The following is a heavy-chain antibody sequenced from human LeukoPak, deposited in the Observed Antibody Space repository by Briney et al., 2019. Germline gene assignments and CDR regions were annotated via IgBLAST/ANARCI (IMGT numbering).Heavy chain of an antibody. CDR3: ARVSSGKYYDFWSGRRKNNWFAP. D-gene: IGHD3-3*01. V-gene: IGHV4-34*01. CDR2: INHSGST. J-gene: IGHJ5*02. CDR1: GGSFSGYY. Sequence: SETLSLTCAVYGGSFSGYYWSWIRQPPGKGLEWIGEINHSGSTNYNPSLKSRVTISVDTSKNQFSLKLSSVTAADTAVYYCARVSSGKYYDFWSGRRKNNWFAPWGQGTLVTVSS.